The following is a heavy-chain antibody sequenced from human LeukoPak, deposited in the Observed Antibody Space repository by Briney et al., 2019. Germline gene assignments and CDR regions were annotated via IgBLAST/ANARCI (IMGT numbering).Heavy chain of an antibody. D-gene: IGHD3-22*01. CDR3: ARDLNYYDSSGKGNWFDP. CDR1: GVSISSGDYY. J-gene: IGHJ5*02. V-gene: IGHV4-30-4*01. Sequence: SQTLSLTCTVSGVSISSGDYYWSWIRQPPGKGLEWIGYIYYSGSTYYNPSLKSRVTISVDTSKNQFSLKLSSVTAADTAVYYCARDLNYYDSSGKGNWFDPWGQGTLVTVSS. CDR2: IYYSGST.